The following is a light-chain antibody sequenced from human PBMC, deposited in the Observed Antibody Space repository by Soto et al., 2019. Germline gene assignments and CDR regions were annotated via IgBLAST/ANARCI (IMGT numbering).Light chain of an antibody. Sequence: QSVLTQPPSVSAAPGQRVIISCSGSSSNIGNNYVTWYQQLPGTAPKLLIYDNNKRPSGIPDRFSGSKSGTSATLDITGLQTGDEADYYCGTWDGSLSAGVFGGGTKLTVL. J-gene: IGLJ2*01. CDR1: SSNIGNNY. V-gene: IGLV1-51*01. CDR2: DNN. CDR3: GTWDGSLSAGV.